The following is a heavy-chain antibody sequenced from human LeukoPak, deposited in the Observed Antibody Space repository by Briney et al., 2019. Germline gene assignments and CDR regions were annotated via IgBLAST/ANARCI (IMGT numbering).Heavy chain of an antibody. CDR2: ISGSGGST. J-gene: IGHJ4*02. V-gene: IGHV3-23*01. Sequence: GGSLRLSCAASGFTFSSYAMSWVPQAPRKGLEWVSDISGSGGSTYYADSVKGRFTISRDNSKNTLYLQMNSLKAEDTAVYYCAKIVGGSGSLYYFDYWGQGTLVTVSS. CDR1: GFTFSSYA. D-gene: IGHD3-10*01. CDR3: AKIVGGSGSLYYFDY.